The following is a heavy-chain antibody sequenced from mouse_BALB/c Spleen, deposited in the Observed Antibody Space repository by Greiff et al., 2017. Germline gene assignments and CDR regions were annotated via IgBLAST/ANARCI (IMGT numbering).Heavy chain of an antibody. CDR1: GFTFNTNA. CDR3: VRDGGRGWYFDV. CDR2: IRSKSNNYAT. J-gene: IGHJ1*01. V-gene: IGHV10S3*01. Sequence: GGGLVQPKGSLKLSCAASGFTFNTNAMNWVRQAPGKGLEWVARIRSKSNNYATYYADSVKDRFTISRDDSQSMLYLQMNNLKTEDTAMYYCVRDGGRGWYFDVWGAGTTVTVSS.